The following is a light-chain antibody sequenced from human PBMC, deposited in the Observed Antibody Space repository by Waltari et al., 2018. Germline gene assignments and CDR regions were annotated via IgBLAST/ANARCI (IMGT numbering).Light chain of an antibody. CDR1: QSVSNW. Sequence: DIQMTQSPSTLSASVEDSVTITCRASQSVSNWLAWYQQKPGKAPRLLIFKASTLGSGVTPRFSGSGSGTEFTLTISSLQPDDFATYYCQQYKTYWGTFGQGTKLEIK. J-gene: IGKJ2*02. V-gene: IGKV1-5*03. CDR3: QQYKTYWGT. CDR2: KAS.